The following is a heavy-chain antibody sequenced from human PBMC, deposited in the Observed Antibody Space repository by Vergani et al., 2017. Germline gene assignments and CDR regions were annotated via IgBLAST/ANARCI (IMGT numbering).Heavy chain of an antibody. J-gene: IGHJ6*02. V-gene: IGHV1-69*01. Sequence: QVQLVQSGAEVKKPGSSVKVSCKASGGTFSSYAISWVRQAPGQGLEWMGGIIPIFGTANYAQKLQGRVTITADESTSTAYMELVSLRSEDTAVYYCARVPLIRRGSWDYGINNYHGMDVWGQGTTVIVSS. D-gene: IGHD1-26*01. CDR2: IIPIFGTA. CDR3: ARVPLIRRGSWDYGINNYHGMDV. CDR1: GGTFSSYA.